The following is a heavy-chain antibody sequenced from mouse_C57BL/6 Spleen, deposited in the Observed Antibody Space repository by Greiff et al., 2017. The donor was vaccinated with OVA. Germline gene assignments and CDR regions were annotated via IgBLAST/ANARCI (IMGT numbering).Heavy chain of an antibody. CDR2: INPSNGGT. V-gene: IGHV1-53*01. J-gene: IGHJ2*01. CDR1: GYTFTSYW. CDR3: ARSWGWLLYFDY. Sequence: VQLQQPGTELVKPGASVKLSCKASGYTFTSYWMHWVKQRPGQGLEWIGNINPSNGGTNYNEKFKSKATLTVDKSSSTAYMQLSSLTSEDSEVYYCARSWGWLLYFDYWGQGTTLTVSS. D-gene: IGHD2-3*01.